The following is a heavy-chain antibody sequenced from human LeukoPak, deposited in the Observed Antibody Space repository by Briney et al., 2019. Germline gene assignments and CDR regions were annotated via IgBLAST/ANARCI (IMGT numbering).Heavy chain of an antibody. CDR1: GGSFSGYY. D-gene: IGHD2-2*02. CDR2: INHSGST. J-gene: IGHJ4*02. Sequence: PSETLSLTCAVYGGSFSGYYWSWIRQPPGKGLEWIGEINHSGSTNYNPSLKSRVTISVDTSKNQFSLKLSSVTAADTAVYYCARGDRYCSSTSCYTPNFDYWGQGTLVTVSS. V-gene: IGHV4-34*01. CDR3: ARGDRYCSSTSCYTPNFDY.